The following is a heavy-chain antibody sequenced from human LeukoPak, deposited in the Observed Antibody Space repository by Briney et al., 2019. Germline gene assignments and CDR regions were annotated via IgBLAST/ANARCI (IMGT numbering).Heavy chain of an antibody. CDR1: GFTFGDYG. Sequence: PGGSLRLSCAASGFTFGDYGMSWVRQAPGKGLEWVSGSNWNAGSTGYGDSVKGRFTISRDNVKNFLYSQMNSLRAEDTALYYCARAQTYGDYRLLIDFWGQGTLVTVSS. D-gene: IGHD4-17*01. J-gene: IGHJ4*02. V-gene: IGHV3-20*04. CDR3: ARAQTYGDYRLLIDF. CDR2: SNWNAGST.